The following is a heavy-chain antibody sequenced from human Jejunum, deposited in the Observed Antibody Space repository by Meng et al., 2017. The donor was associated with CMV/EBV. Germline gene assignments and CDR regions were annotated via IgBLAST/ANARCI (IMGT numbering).Heavy chain of an antibody. Sequence: QVQLVQSGSELKKPGASVQVSCKASGYTFTTYAINWVRQAPGQGLEWMGWINMYTGSPTYAQGLTGRFVFSLDTSVNTAYLHITSLTAEDTAVYYCTRHVVASDFDCWGQGTLVTVSS. D-gene: IGHD2-21*01. CDR1: GYTFTTYA. V-gene: IGHV7-4-1*02. CDR3: TRHVVASDFDC. CDR2: INMYTGSP. J-gene: IGHJ4*02.